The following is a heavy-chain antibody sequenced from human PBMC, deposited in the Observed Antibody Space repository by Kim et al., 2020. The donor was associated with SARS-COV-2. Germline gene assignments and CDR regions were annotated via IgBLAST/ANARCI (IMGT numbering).Heavy chain of an antibody. CDR3: ANHRVLD. Sequence: GGSLRLSCAASGFTFNNYAMPWVRQAPGKGLEWVAIVTSSSTGTFYADSVKGRFTISRDDSKNTLYLQMNSLRVEDTAIYYCANHRVLDLGPGTQVTGPS. CDR1: GFTFNNYA. V-gene: IGHV3-23*01. J-gene: IGHJ4*02. CDR2: VTSSSTGT. D-gene: IGHD3-10*01.